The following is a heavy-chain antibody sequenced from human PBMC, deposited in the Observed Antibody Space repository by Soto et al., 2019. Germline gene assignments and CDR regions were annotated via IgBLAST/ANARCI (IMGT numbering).Heavy chain of an antibody. CDR1: GFTFSSYA. D-gene: IGHD2-2*01. V-gene: IGHV3-23*01. J-gene: IGHJ5*02. CDR3: AKSFCSSRSCFFVWVDP. CDR2: ISGTGLPP. Sequence: EVQLLESGGGLVQPGGSLRLSCAASGFTFSSYAMSWVRQAPGKGPECISLISGTGLPPLYAESVKGRFSVSRDNSKNTLFLEMNNLRVDDTAIYYCAKSFCSSRSCFFVWVDPWGPGNVVTVSS.